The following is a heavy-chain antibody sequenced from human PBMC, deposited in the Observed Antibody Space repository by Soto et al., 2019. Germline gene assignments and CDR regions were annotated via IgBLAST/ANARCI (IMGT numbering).Heavy chain of an antibody. Sequence: SLKISCKCSGYSFTNYWIGWVRQMPGKGLEWMGIIYPGDSDTRYSPSFQGQVTISADRSVSTAYLQWSSLKASDTAMYYCARLDQQGYCTNGICPGPFDIWGQGTMVTVS. V-gene: IGHV5-51*01. J-gene: IGHJ3*02. CDR1: GYSFTNYW. CDR3: ARLDQQGYCTNGICPGPFDI. CDR2: IYPGDSDT. D-gene: IGHD2-8*01.